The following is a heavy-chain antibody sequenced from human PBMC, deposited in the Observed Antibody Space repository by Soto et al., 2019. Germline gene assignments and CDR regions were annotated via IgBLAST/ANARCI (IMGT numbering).Heavy chain of an antibody. J-gene: IGHJ4*02. D-gene: IGHD3-10*01. Sequence: GGSLRLSCAASGFTFSSYWMHLVRQAPGKGLVWVSRINSDGSTTTYADSVKGRFTISRDNAKNTLYLQMNSLRAEDTALYYCAKDRSSSVYGPFDYWGQGTLVTVSS. V-gene: IGHV3-74*01. CDR2: INSDGSTT. CDR1: GFTFSSYW. CDR3: AKDRSSSVYGPFDY.